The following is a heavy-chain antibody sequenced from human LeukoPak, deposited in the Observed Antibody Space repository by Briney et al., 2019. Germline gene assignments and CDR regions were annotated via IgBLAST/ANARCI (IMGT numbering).Heavy chain of an antibody. D-gene: IGHD5-24*01. CDR1: GFTFSSYG. CDR3: ARTTDLEMATMGLGY. V-gene: IGHV3-30*02. Sequence: GGSLRLSCAASGFTFSSYGMYWVRQAPGKGLEWVTFIQSHGSNEYYVDSVKGRFTTSRDNPKNTLYLQMSSLRPEDTAVYYCARTTDLEMATMGLGYWGQGTLVTVSS. CDR2: IQSHGSNE. J-gene: IGHJ4*02.